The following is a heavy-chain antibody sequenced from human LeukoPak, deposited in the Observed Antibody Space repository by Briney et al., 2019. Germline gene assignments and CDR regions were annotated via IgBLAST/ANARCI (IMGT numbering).Heavy chain of an antibody. V-gene: IGHV3-66*01. CDR3: ARGPAGTVAATLYYYYYYGMDV. D-gene: IGHD2-15*01. CDR2: IYSGGST. Sequence: GGSLRLSCAASGFTVSSNYMSWVRQAPGKGLEWVSVIYSGGSTYYADSVKGRFTISRDNSKNTLYLQMNSLRAEDTAVYYCARGPAGTVAATLYYYYYYGMDVWGQGTTVTVSS. J-gene: IGHJ6*02. CDR1: GFTVSSNY.